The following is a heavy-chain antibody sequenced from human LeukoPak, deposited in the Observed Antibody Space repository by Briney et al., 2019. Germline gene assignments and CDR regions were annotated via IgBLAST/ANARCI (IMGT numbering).Heavy chain of an antibody. D-gene: IGHD3-22*01. CDR3: AKASYYDSSGLRPFDY. J-gene: IGHJ4*02. V-gene: IGHV3-23*01. CDR2: ISGGGSNT. CDR1: GFTFRSYA. Sequence: GGSLRLSCAASGFTFRSYAMSWVRQAPGKGLEWVSSISGGGSNTYYADSVKGRFTISRDNSKNTLYLQMNSLRAEDTAVYYCAKASYYDSSGLRPFDYWGQGTLVTVSS.